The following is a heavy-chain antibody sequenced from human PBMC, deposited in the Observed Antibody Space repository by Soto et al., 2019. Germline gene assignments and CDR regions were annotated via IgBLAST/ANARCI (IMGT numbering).Heavy chain of an antibody. CDR1: GYSFTSYC. CDR3: ARTYYSGSGSYYIFDY. D-gene: IGHD3-10*01. J-gene: IGHJ4*02. CDR2: IDPRDSYS. Sequence: GESLKISGKGSGYSFTSYCITWVRQMPCKGLEWMGRIDPRDSYSSYSPSFQGHVTMSADKSISTAYLQWSSLVASDTAMYYCARTYYSGSGSYYIFDYWGRGPLVTVSS. V-gene: IGHV5-10-1*01.